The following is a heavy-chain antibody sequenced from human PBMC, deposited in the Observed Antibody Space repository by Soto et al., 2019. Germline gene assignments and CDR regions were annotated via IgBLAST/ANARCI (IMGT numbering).Heavy chain of an antibody. CDR3: ARAMAPAHSDH. J-gene: IGHJ4*02. CDR1: GYTFNNYG. Sequence: QVQLVQSGAEVKQPGASVEVSCQASGYTFNNYGITWVRQAPGQGLEWMGWINAYNGHTNYAQKFQDRVAMTTDTSTRTVYMELRSLRSDDTAVIYCARAMAPAHSDHWGPGTLVTVSS. CDR2: INAYNGHT. V-gene: IGHV1-18*01.